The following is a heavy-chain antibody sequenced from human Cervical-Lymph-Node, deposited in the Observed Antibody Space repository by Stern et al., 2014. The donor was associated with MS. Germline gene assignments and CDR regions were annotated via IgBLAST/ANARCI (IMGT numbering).Heavy chain of an antibody. D-gene: IGHD5-12*01. V-gene: IGHV1-69*01. Sequence: QVQLMQPGAEVKKPGSSVKVSCKASGGTFSSYAISWVRQAPGQGLEGMGGITHTFGRANSAQKIQGRVTMPADESTITAYRKLDTLRLKDPAVYYFAPRHSGYDPGDYWGQGTLVTVSS. CDR1: GGTFSSYA. CDR2: ITHTFGRA. J-gene: IGHJ4*02. CDR3: APRHSGYDPGDY.